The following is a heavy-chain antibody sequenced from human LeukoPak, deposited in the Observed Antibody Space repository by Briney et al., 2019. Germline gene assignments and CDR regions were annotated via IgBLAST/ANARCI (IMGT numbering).Heavy chain of an antibody. CDR3: ARGVQLPKLYCYYYMDV. J-gene: IGHJ6*03. D-gene: IGHD2-2*01. CDR1: GGSISSSSYY. V-gene: IGHV4-39*01. Sequence: SETLSLTCTVSGGSISSSSYYWGWIRQPPGKGLEWIGSIYYSGSTYYNPSLKSRVTISVDTSKNQFSLKLSSVTAADTAVYYCARGVQLPKLYCYYYMDVWGKGTTVTVSS. CDR2: IYYSGST.